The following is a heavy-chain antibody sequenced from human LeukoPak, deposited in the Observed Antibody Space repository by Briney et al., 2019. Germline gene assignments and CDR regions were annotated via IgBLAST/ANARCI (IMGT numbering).Heavy chain of an antibody. Sequence: SETLSLTCAVYGGSFSSYYWSWIRQPPGKGLEWIGEINHSGSTNYNPSLKSRVSISVDTSKNQLSLKLSSVTAADTAVYYCARLWYEDYFDYWGQGTLVTVSS. J-gene: IGHJ4*02. CDR2: INHSGST. D-gene: IGHD2-15*01. CDR1: GGSFSSYY. CDR3: ARLWYEDYFDY. V-gene: IGHV4-34*01.